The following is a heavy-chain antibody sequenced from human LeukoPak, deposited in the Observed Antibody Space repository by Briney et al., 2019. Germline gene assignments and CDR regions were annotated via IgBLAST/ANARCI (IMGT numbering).Heavy chain of an antibody. Sequence: PGGSLRLSCAASGFTFRNYWMHWVRQVPGKGLVWVSCIHNDGSSTNYADSVKGRFTISRDNAKNTLYLQMNSLRAEDTAVYYCARADGYNLIDYWGQGTLVTVSS. CDR1: GFTFRNYW. J-gene: IGHJ4*02. CDR3: ARADGYNLIDY. V-gene: IGHV3-74*01. CDR2: IHNDGSST. D-gene: IGHD5-24*01.